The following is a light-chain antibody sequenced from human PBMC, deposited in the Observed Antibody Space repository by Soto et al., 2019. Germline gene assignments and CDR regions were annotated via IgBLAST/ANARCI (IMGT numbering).Light chain of an antibody. CDR1: QSVSSY. J-gene: IGKJ1*01. Sequence: EIVLTQSPATLSLSPGERATLSCRASQSVSSYLAWYQQKPGQALRLLIYDASNRATGIPARFSGSGSGTDFTLTISSLEPEDFAVYYCQQRSNRPTFGQGTKVEIK. CDR2: DAS. CDR3: QQRSNRPT. V-gene: IGKV3-11*01.